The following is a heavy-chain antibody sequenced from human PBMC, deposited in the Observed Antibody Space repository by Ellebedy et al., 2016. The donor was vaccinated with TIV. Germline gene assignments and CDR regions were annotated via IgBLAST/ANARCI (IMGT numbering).Heavy chain of an antibody. CDR3: AKTGFYYYYGMDV. J-gene: IGHJ6*02. Sequence: GESLKISCAASGFTFSAYWMTWVRQAPGKGLQWVANIKQDGSEKFYVDSVKGRFTISRDNANNSLFLQMTSLRAEDTAVYYCAKTGFYYYYGMDVWGQGITVTVSS. V-gene: IGHV3-7*01. CDR1: GFTFSAYW. CDR2: IKQDGSEK.